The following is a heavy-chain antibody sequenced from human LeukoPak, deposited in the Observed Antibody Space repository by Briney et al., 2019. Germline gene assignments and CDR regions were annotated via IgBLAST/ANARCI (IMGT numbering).Heavy chain of an antibody. V-gene: IGHV4-59*01. J-gene: IGHJ4*02. CDR2: IYYRGST. Sequence: KPSQTLSLTCTVSGGSINNYYWSWIRQPPGKGLEWNGYIYYRGSTNYNPSLKSRVTFSVDTSKNQFSLKLNSVTAADTAVYYCARGGDYGDLRYFDYWGQGTLVTVSS. CDR3: ARGGDYGDLRYFDY. D-gene: IGHD4-17*01. CDR1: GGSINNYY.